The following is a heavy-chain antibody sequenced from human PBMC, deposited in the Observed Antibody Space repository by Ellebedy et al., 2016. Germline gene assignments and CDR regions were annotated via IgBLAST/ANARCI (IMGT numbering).Heavy chain of an antibody. J-gene: IGHJ6*03. Sequence: GESLKISXAASGFTFSSYWMSWVRQAPGKGLEWVANIKQDGSEKYYVDSVKGRFTISRDNAKNSLYLQMNSLRAEDTAVYYCARGRRITMVRGVKYYYYMDVWGKGTTVTVSS. CDR2: IKQDGSEK. CDR1: GFTFSSYW. CDR3: ARGRRITMVRGVKYYYYMDV. D-gene: IGHD3-10*01. V-gene: IGHV3-7*01.